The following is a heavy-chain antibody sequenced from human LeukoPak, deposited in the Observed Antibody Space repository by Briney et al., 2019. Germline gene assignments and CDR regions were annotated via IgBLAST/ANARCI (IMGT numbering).Heavy chain of an antibody. CDR1: GFTFSSYA. J-gene: IGHJ6*03. D-gene: IGHD5-18*01. CDR3: AKALDRGYSSDYMDV. Sequence: GGSLRLSCAASGFTFSSYAMSWVRQAPGKGLEWVSAISGSGGSTYYADSVKGRFTISRHNSKNTLYLQMNSLRAEDTAVYYCAKALDRGYSSDYMDVWGKGTTVTVS. V-gene: IGHV3-23*01. CDR2: ISGSGGST.